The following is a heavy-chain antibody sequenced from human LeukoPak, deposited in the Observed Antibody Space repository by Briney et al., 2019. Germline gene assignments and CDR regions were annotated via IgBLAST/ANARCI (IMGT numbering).Heavy chain of an antibody. CDR2: ISSSGSTI. CDR1: GFTFSSYE. CDR3: ARVKGSGCYEVDY. Sequence: GGSLRLSCAASGFTFSSYEMNWVRQAPGKGLEWVSYISSSGSTIYYADSVKGRFTISRDNAKNSLNLQMNSLRAEDTAVYYCARVKGSGCYEVDYWGQGTLVTVS. D-gene: IGHD6-19*01. V-gene: IGHV3-48*03. J-gene: IGHJ4*02.